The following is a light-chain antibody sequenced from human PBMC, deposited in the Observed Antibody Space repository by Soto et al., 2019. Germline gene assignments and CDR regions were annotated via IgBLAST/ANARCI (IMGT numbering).Light chain of an antibody. CDR2: EVT. CDR1: SSDVGSYNY. V-gene: IGLV2-8*01. CDR3: SSYAGSKNLV. J-gene: IGLJ2*01. Sequence: QSALTQPPSASGSPGQSVTISCTGTSSDVGSYNYVSWYQQHPGKAPKLMIYEVTTRPSGVPDRFSGSKSGNTASLTVSGLQAEDEADYYCSSYAGSKNLVFGGGTKLTVL.